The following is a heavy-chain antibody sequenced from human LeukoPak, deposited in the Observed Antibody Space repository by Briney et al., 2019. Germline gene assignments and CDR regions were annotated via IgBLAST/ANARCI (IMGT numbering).Heavy chain of an antibody. D-gene: IGHD5-12*01. J-gene: IGHJ4*02. CDR3: AQARSSSGYGPLGLY. V-gene: IGHV3-53*01. CDR2: IYSDGST. CDR1: GFTFSNYA. Sequence: GGSLRLSCAASGFTFSNYAMSWVRQAPGKGLEFVSVIYSDGSTYHADSVKGRFTISRDNSKNTLYLQMNSLRAEDTAVYYCAQARSSSGYGPLGLYWGQGTLVTVSS.